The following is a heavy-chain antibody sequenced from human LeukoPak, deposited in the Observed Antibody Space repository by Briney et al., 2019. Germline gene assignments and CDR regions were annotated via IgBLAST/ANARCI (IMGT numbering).Heavy chain of an antibody. D-gene: IGHD1-1*01. Sequence: GGSLRLSCAASGLTFSSAWMTWVRQAPGKGLEWLGRIKSKTDGGTSYYAAPVKGRFSISRDDSKNTLYLQMNSLKTEDTAAYYCTTGNDAYWGQGTLVSVSS. V-gene: IGHV3-15*01. CDR1: GLTFSSAW. J-gene: IGHJ4*02. CDR3: TTGNDAY. CDR2: IKSKTDGGTS.